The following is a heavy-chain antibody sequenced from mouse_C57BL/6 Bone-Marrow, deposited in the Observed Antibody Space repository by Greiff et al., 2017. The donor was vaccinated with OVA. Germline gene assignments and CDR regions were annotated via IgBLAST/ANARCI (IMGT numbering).Heavy chain of an antibody. CDR1: GYTFTSYT. J-gene: IGHJ3*01. CDR2: INPSSGYT. Sequence: VKLQESGAELARPGASVKMSCKASGYTFTSYTMHWVKQRPGQGLEWIGNINPSSGYTKYNQKFKDKATLTADKSSSTAYMQLDSLTSEDSAVYYCANSILFAYWGQGTLVTVSA. CDR3: ANSILFAY. V-gene: IGHV1-4*01. D-gene: IGHD2-10*02.